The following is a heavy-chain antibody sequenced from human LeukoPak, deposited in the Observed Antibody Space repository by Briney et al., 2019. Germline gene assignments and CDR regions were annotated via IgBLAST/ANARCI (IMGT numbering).Heavy chain of an antibody. CDR1: GFTFSSYA. V-gene: IGHV3-23*01. CDR3: AKLHSGWYRNYGMDV. J-gene: IGHJ6*02. D-gene: IGHD6-19*01. CDR2: ISGSGGST. Sequence: GGSLRLSCAASGFTFSSYAMSWVRQAPGKGLEWVSAISGSGGSTYYADSAKGRFTISRDNSKNTLYLQMNSLRAEDTAVYYSAKLHSGWYRNYGMDVWCQGTTVTVSS.